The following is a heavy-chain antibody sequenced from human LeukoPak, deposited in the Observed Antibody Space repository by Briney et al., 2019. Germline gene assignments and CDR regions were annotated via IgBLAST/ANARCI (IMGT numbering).Heavy chain of an antibody. CDR1: GGSFSGYY. CDR2: INHSGST. Sequence: ASETLSLTCAVYGGSFSGYYWSWIRQPPGKGLEWIGEINHSGSTNYNPSLKSRVTISVDKSKNQFSLKLSSVTAADTAVYYCARSSFGFGAAAADYWGQGTLVTVSS. D-gene: IGHD6-13*01. V-gene: IGHV4-34*01. CDR3: ARSSFGFGAAAADY. J-gene: IGHJ4*02.